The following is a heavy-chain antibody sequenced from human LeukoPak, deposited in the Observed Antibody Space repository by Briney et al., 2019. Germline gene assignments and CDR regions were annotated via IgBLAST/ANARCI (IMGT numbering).Heavy chain of an antibody. CDR1: GFTFSDYE. CDR3: ARDATTQVGYVYMDV. J-gene: IGHJ6*03. D-gene: IGHD5-18*01. CDR2: ISTSGSII. Sequence: GGSLRLTCAASGFTFSDYEMNWVRQAPGKGLEWVSHISTSGSIIHYADSVEGRFTISRDNAKNSLYLQMNSLRAEDTALYYCARDATTQVGYVYMDVWGKGTTVTISS. V-gene: IGHV3-48*03.